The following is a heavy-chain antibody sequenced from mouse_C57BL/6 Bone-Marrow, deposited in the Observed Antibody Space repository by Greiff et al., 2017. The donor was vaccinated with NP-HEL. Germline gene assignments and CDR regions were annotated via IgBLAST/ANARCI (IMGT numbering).Heavy chain of an antibody. CDR3: ARPGAMDY. J-gene: IGHJ4*01. CDR1: GFTFSSYA. V-gene: IGHV5-4*01. Sequence: VQLKESGGGLVKPGGSLKLSCAASGFTFSSYAMSWVRQTPEKRLEWVATISDGGSYTYYPDNVKGRFTISRDNAKNNLYLQMSHLKSDDTAMCYCARPGAMDYWGQGTSVTVSS. CDR2: ISDGGSYT.